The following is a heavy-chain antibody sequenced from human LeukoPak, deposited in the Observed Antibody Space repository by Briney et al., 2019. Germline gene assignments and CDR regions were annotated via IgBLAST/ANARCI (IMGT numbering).Heavy chain of an antibody. Sequence: GPLRLSCAASGFTFSDYYMSWIRQAPGKGLEWVSYISSSGSTIYYADSVKGRFTISRDNAKNSLYLQMNSLRAEDTAVYYCARETRTVGAFDIWGQGTMVTVSS. D-gene: IGHD4-17*01. CDR3: ARETRTVGAFDI. J-gene: IGHJ3*02. V-gene: IGHV3-11*04. CDR1: GFTFSDYY. CDR2: ISSSGSTI.